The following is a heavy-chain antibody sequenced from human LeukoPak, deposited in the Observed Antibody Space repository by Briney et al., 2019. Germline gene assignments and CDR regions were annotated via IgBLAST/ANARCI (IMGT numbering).Heavy chain of an antibody. V-gene: IGHV3-53*01. D-gene: IGHD1-1*01. CDR2: IYTGGGR. J-gene: IGHJ4*02. CDR3: AKRVLDY. Sequence: PGGSLRLSCAASGFTVSSYYMNWVRQAPGKELEWVSVIYTGGGRYYADSVRGRFTISRDNSKNTLYLQMNSLRAEDTAVYYCAKRVLDYWGQGTLVTVSS. CDR1: GFTVSSYY.